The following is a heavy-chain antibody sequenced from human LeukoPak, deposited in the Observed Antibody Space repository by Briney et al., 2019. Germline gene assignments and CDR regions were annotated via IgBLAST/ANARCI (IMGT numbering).Heavy chain of an antibody. CDR3: TREDGSGWRIPEN. V-gene: IGHV3-30-3*01. D-gene: IGHD6-19*01. CDR2: ISYDGSNK. CDR1: GFSFSNYA. J-gene: IGHJ4*02. Sequence: GTSLRLSCAASGFSFSNYAMHWVRQAPGKGLEWVAVISYDGSNKYYADSVRGRFTISRDNSKNTLYLQMNSLRAEDTAVYYCTREDGSGWRIPENWGQGTLVTVSS.